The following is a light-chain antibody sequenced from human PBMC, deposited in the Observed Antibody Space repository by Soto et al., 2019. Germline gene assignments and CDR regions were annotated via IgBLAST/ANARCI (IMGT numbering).Light chain of an antibody. CDR1: SSDVGGYNY. Sequence: QSVLTQPPSASGSPGQSVTISCTGTSSDVGGYNYVSWYQQHPGKAPKLIIYEVYKRPSGVPDRFSGSKSGNTAGLTVSGLQAEDEADYYCSSYVGTNSYVFGTGTKVTVL. V-gene: IGLV2-8*01. CDR2: EVY. J-gene: IGLJ1*01. CDR3: SSYVGTNSYV.